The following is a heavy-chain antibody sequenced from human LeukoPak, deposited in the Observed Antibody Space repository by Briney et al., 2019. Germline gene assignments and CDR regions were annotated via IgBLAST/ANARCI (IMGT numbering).Heavy chain of an antibody. CDR1: GYTFTSYY. J-gene: IGHJ4*02. V-gene: IGHV1-46*01. Sequence: SVKVSCKASGYTFTSYYMHWVRQAPGQGLAWMGRINTNDGSTNYAQQFQGRVTMTRDMSTSTVYMELSSLRSEDTAVYYCAREGYGSGTYLDYWGQGTLVTVSS. D-gene: IGHD3-10*01. CDR3: AREGYGSGTYLDY. CDR2: INTNDGST.